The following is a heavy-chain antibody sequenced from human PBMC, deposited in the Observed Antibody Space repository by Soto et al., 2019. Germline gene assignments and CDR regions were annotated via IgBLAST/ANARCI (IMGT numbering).Heavy chain of an antibody. CDR3: ARDRKRPTRDFYYGMDV. J-gene: IGHJ6*02. CDR1: GVSISSGGYS. V-gene: IGHV4-30-2*01. D-gene: IGHD5-12*01. CDR2: IYHSGST. Sequence: TLFLTCAVSGVSISSGGYSWSWIRQPPGKGLEWIGYIYHSGSTYYNPSLKSRVTISVDRSKNQFSLKLSSVTAADTAVYYCARDRKRPTRDFYYGMDVWGQGTTVTV.